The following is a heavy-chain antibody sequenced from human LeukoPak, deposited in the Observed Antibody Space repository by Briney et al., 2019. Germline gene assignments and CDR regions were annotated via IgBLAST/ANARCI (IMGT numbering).Heavy chain of an antibody. CDR1: GFTFSTYG. V-gene: IGHV3-33*03. D-gene: IGHD3-10*01. CDR3: AKSEREAMVHAFDI. J-gene: IGHJ3*02. Sequence: PGGSLRLSCVASGFTFSTYGMHWVRQAPGKGLEWVAVIWYDGSEKYYGDSVKGRFTISRDNSKNTLYLQMNSLRADDTAVYYCAKSEREAMVHAFDIWGQGTMVTVSS. CDR2: IWYDGSEK.